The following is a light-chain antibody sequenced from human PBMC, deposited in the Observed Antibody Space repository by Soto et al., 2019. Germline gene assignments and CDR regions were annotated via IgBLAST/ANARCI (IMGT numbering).Light chain of an antibody. CDR3: LQHNSYPLT. CDR2: AAS. CDR1: QSIASS. Sequence: IQLTPSPSSLSASVGDRVTITFRASQSIASSLNWYQQKPGKAPKRLIYAASSLQSGVPSRFSGSGSGTEFTLTISSLQPEDFATYYCLQHNSYPLTFGGGTKVDIK. V-gene: IGKV1-17*01. J-gene: IGKJ4*01.